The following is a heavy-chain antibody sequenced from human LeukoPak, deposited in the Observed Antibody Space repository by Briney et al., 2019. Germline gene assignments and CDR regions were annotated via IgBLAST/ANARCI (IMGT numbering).Heavy chain of an antibody. Sequence: GASVKVSCKASGYTFTSYGISWVRQAPGQGLEWMGWISAYNGNTNYAQKLQGRVTMTTDTSTSTAYMELRSLRSDDTAVYYCARDLSSGDSSGYYPSSYGMDVWGQGTTVTVSS. J-gene: IGHJ6*02. V-gene: IGHV1-18*01. CDR1: GYTFTSYG. CDR3: ARDLSSGDSSGYYPSSYGMDV. D-gene: IGHD3-22*01. CDR2: ISAYNGNT.